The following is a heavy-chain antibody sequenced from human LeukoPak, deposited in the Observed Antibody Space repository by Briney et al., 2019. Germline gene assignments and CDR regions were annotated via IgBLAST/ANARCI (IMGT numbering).Heavy chain of an antibody. V-gene: IGHV1-8*03. J-gene: IGHJ4*02. CDR2: MNPNSGNT. CDR1: GYTFTSYD. CDR3: ARGGGSLHFFDS. D-gene: IGHD2-15*01. Sequence: ASVKVSCKASGYTFTSYDINWVRQATGQGLEWMGWMNPNSGNTGYAQKFQGRVTITRNTSISTAYMELSSLRSEDTAVYYCARGGGSLHFFDSWGQGTLVTVSS.